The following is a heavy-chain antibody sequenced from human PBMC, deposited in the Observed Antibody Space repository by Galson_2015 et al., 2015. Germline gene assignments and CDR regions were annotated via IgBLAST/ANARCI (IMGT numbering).Heavy chain of an antibody. V-gene: IGHV4-4*02. CDR1: GGSITNSNW. Sequence: ETLSLTCTVSGGSITNSNWWNWVRQSPGKGLEWIGEIYDGGRTNYNPSLKSRVTISVDNSKNQFSLTLNSVTAADTAVYYCARGPGSTWFNWFDPWGQGMLVTVSS. CDR3: ARGPGSTWFNWFDP. J-gene: IGHJ5*02. D-gene: IGHD6-13*01. CDR2: IYDGGRT.